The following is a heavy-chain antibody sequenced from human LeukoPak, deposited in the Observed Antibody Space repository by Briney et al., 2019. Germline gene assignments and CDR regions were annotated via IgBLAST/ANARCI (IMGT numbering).Heavy chain of an antibody. CDR1: GGSFSGYY. D-gene: IGHD5-18*01. CDR2: INHSGST. CDR3: ARGKGYSYGRAGWFDP. V-gene: IGHV4-34*01. Sequence: SETLSLTCAVYGGSFSGYYWSWIRQPPGKGLEWIGEINHSGSTNYNPSLKSRVTISVDTSKNQFSLKLSFVTAADTAVYYCARGKGYSYGRAGWFDPWGQGTLVTVSS. J-gene: IGHJ5*02.